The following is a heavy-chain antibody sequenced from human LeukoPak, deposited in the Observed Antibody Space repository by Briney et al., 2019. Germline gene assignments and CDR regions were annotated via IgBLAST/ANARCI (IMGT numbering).Heavy chain of an antibody. CDR1: GFTFSSST. CDR2: IVGSGALT. CDR3: AKAGRAWSFNY. Sequence: GVSLSLSCAASGFTFSSSTMVWVRQAPGKGLEWVSAIVGSGALTSYADSVKGRITISRDNSKNTLYLHMNSLRAAAAAVYYCAKAGRAWSFNYWGQGTLATVP. V-gene: IGHV3-23*01. J-gene: IGHJ4*02. D-gene: IGHD6-19*01.